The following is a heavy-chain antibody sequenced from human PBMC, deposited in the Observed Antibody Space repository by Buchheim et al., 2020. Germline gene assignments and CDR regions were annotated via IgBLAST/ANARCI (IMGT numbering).Heavy chain of an antibody. J-gene: IGHJ4*02. Sequence: EVQLLESGGGLVQPGGSLRLSCAASGFTISSYAMRWVRQAPGKGLEWVPTIGSGGNTYYADSVKGRFTISRDNSKNTLSVQMHSLRAEDTAVYYCAKGGPSSLYYFDYWGQGT. CDR1: GFTISSYA. D-gene: IGHD5-12*01. CDR2: IGSGGNT. V-gene: IGHV3-23*01. CDR3: AKGGPSSLYYFDY.